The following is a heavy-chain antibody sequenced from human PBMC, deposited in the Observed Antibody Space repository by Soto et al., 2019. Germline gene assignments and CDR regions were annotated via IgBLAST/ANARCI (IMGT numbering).Heavy chain of an antibody. CDR3: AKDFPISYGDYTLDY. CDR1: GFTFSSYG. J-gene: IGHJ4*02. D-gene: IGHD4-17*01. CDR2: ISYDGSNK. Sequence: GGSLRLSCAASGFTFSSYGMHWVRQAPGKGLEWVAVISYDGSNKYYADSVKGRFTISRDNSKNTLYLQMNSLRAEDTAVYYCAKDFPISYGDYTLDYWGQGTLVTVSS. V-gene: IGHV3-30*18.